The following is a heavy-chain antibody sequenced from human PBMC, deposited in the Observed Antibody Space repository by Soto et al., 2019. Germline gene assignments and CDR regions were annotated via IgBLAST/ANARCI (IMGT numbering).Heavy chain of an antibody. D-gene: IGHD2-15*01. CDR2: IYYSGST. J-gene: IGHJ4*02. Sequence: SETLSLTCTVSGGSISSGDYYCSWIRQPPGKGLEWIGYIYYSGSTNYNPSLKSRVTISVDTSKNQFSLNLSSVTAADTAVYYCARAGAATLSDYWGQGTLVTVSS. CDR3: ARAGAATLSDY. CDR1: GGSISSGDYY. V-gene: IGHV4-61*08.